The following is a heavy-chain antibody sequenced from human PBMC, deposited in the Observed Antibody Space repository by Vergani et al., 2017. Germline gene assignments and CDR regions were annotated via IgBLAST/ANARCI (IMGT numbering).Heavy chain of an antibody. CDR1: GFTFSSYA. CDR2: FSGSGGST. D-gene: IGHD2-15*01. Sequence: VQLLGPGGGLVQPGGSLRLSCAASGFTFSSYAMSWVGQAPGKGREGVSAFSGSGGSTYCADSVKGRFSISRDNSTNALYLQMNSLRAEDTAVYYSARDRLRSPYTYYYDGMDVWGQGTTVTVSS. J-gene: IGHJ6*02. V-gene: IGHV3-23*01. CDR3: ARDRLRSPYTYYYDGMDV.